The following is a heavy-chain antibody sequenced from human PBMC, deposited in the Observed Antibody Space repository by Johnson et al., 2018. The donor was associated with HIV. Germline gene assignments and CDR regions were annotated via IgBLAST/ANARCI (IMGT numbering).Heavy chain of an antibody. Sequence: VQLVESGGGLVQPGRSLRLSCAASGFTFDDYAMHWVRQAPGKGLEWVSGISWNSGSIGYADSVKGRFTISRDNAKNSLYLQMNSLRAEDTALYYCAIDCGGDCYSGSGAFDIWGQGTMVTVSS. CDR2: ISWNSGSI. CDR1: GFTFDDYA. J-gene: IGHJ3*02. V-gene: IGHV3-9*01. CDR3: AIDCGGDCYSGSGAFDI. D-gene: IGHD2-21*01.